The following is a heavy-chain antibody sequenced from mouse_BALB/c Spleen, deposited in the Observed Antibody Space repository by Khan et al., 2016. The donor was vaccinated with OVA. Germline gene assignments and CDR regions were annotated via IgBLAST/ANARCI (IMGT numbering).Heavy chain of an antibody. CDR1: GSSIPSDYA. V-gene: IGHV3-2*02. CDR3: ARDGNWYFDV. Sequence: VQLQQSGPGLVKPSQSLALTCTVSGSSIPSDYAWNWIRQFPGSKLEWMGYIRNSGNTSYNPSLKSRITITRDTSKNQFFLQLNSVTTEDTATYYCARDGNWYFDVGGAGTTVTVSS. CDR2: IRNSGNT. D-gene: IGHD2-1*01. J-gene: IGHJ1*01.